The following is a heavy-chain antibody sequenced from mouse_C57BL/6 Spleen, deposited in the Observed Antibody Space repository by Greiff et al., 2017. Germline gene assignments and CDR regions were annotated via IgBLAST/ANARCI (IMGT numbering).Heavy chain of an antibody. V-gene: IGHV1-20*01. CDR2: INPYNSDT. J-gene: IGHJ4*01. D-gene: IGHD1-1*01. CDR1: GYSFTGYF. Sequence: VHVKQPGPELVKPGASVKISCKASGYSFTGYFMHWVMQSPGKSLEWIGRINPYNSDTFYNQKFKGKATLTVDKSSSTAHMELRSLTSEDSAVYYCARGGSSYAMDYWGQGTSVTVSS. CDR3: ARGGSSYAMDY.